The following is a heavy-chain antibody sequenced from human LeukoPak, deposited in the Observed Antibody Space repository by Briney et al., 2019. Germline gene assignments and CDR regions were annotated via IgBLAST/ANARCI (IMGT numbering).Heavy chain of an antibody. J-gene: IGHJ4*02. Sequence: PGGSLRLSCAASGFTFSNFWMSWVRQAPGRGLECVANIKQDGSEKNYVDSVKGRFTISRDNADNSLSLQMNSLRVEDTALYFCARDGRYGPRTSDYWGQGTLVAVSS. CDR3: ARDGRYGPRTSDY. CDR1: GFTFSNFW. CDR2: IKQDGSEK. V-gene: IGHV3-7*01. D-gene: IGHD3-10*01.